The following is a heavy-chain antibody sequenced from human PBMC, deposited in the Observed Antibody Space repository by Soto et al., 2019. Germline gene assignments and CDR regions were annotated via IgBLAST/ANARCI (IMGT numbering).Heavy chain of an antibody. CDR2: ISSSGSTI. CDR3: ARDSQFPTIFGPHVFDY. Sequence: EVQLVESGGGLVQPGGSLRLSCAASGFTFSSYEMNWVRQAPGKGLEWVSYISSSGSTIYYADSVKGRFTFSRDNAKNSLYLQMNSLRAEDTAVYYCARDSQFPTIFGPHVFDYWGQGTLVTVSS. CDR1: GFTFSSYE. J-gene: IGHJ4*02. D-gene: IGHD3-3*01. V-gene: IGHV3-48*03.